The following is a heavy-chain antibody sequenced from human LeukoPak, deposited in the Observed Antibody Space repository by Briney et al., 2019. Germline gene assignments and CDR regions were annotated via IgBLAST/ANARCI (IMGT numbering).Heavy chain of an antibody. D-gene: IGHD6-6*01. Sequence: PGGSLRLSCAASGFTFSRYAMSSGRQAPGKGLEWVSAISGSGGSTYYADSVKGRFTISRDNSKNTLYLQKNSLRAEDTAVYYCAKHPALEYSSWSDINCFYRWGRGTLVTVSS. J-gene: IGHJ5*02. V-gene: IGHV3-23*01. CDR1: GFTFSRYA. CDR2: ISGSGGST. CDR3: AKHPALEYSSWSDINCFYR.